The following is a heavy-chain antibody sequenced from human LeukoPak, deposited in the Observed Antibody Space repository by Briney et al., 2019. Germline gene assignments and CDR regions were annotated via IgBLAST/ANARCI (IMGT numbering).Heavy chain of an antibody. V-gene: IGHV4-30-4*01. CDR1: GGSISSGDYY. CDR2: IYYSGST. D-gene: IGHD4-17*01. CDR3: ARGPYYGDYEGY. J-gene: IGHJ4*02. Sequence: SHTLSLTCTVSGGSISSGDYYWSWIREPPGKGLEWIGYIYYSGSTYYNPSLKSRVTISVDTSKNQFSLKLSSVTAADTAVYYCARGPYYGDYEGYWGQGTLVTVSS.